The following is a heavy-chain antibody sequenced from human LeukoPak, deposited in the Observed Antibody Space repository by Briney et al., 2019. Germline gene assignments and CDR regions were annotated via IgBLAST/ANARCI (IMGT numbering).Heavy chain of an antibody. V-gene: IGHV1-8*01. J-gene: IGHJ4*02. Sequence: ASVKVSCKASGYTFTSYDINWVRQATGQGLGWMGWMNPNSGNTGYAQKFQGRVTMTRNTSISTAYMELSSLRSEDTAVYYCARGFLEWGDRDYWGQGTLVTVSS. CDR3: ARGFLEWGDRDY. CDR2: MNPNSGNT. CDR1: GYTFTSYD. D-gene: IGHD3-10*01.